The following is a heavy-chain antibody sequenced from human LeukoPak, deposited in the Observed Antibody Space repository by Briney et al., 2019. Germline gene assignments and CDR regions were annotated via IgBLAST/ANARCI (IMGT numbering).Heavy chain of an antibody. D-gene: IGHD5-18*01. CDR2: IFYSGTT. V-gene: IGHV4-31*03. J-gene: IGHJ4*02. CDR3: ARAYTAMTE. Sequence: SETLPLTCTVSGGSITSTDYYWNWIRQHPAKGLGWIGYIFYSGTTSYNPSLQSRVAISVDASKNQFSLKLSSVTAADTAVYYCARAYTAMTEWGQGTLVTVSS. CDR1: GGSITSTDYY.